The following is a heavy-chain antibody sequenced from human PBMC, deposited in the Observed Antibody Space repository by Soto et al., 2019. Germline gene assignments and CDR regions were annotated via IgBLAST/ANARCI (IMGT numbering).Heavy chain of an antibody. J-gene: IGHJ4*02. V-gene: IGHV1-46*03. CDR2: ISPGGDRT. D-gene: IGHD2-21*01. Sequence: QVQLVQSGAEVKKPGASVKVSCKASGNTFTRYYMHWVRQAPGQGLEWMGMISPGGDRTTYAQKFQGRVTMTRDTSTSTVYMELSRLKSEDTVVYYCARGAYCGGDCYDYWGQGTLVTVSS. CDR1: GNTFTRYY. CDR3: ARGAYCGGDCYDY.